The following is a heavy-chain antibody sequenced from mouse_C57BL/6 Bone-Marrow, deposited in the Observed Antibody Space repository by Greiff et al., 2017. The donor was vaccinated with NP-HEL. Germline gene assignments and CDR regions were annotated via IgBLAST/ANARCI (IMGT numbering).Heavy chain of an antibody. CDR1: GFNIKDYY. D-gene: IGHD1-1*01. CDR3: AITTVVGSPYYYAMDY. CDR2: IDPEDGET. J-gene: IGHJ4*01. Sequence: EVKLQQSGAELVKPGASVKLSCTASGFNIKDYYMHWVKQRTEQGLEWIGRIDPEDGETKYAPKFQGKATITADTSSNTAYLQLSSLTSEDTAVYYCAITTVVGSPYYYAMDYWGQGTSVTVSS. V-gene: IGHV14-2*01.